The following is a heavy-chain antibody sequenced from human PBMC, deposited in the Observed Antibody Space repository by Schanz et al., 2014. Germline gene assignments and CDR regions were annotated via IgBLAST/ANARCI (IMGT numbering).Heavy chain of an antibody. V-gene: IGHV3-66*01. CDR2: IYIGGNT. CDR1: GFSVGNQY. D-gene: IGHD3-10*01. CDR3: ARIGGSVFDY. Sequence: EVQLVESGGGLVQPGGSLRLSCAASGFSVGNQYMNWVRQAPGKGLEWVSFIYIGGNTYYADSVKGRFTISRDNSKNSLYLQMNSLRAEDTAVYYCARIGGSVFDYWAQGTLVTVAS. J-gene: IGHJ4*02.